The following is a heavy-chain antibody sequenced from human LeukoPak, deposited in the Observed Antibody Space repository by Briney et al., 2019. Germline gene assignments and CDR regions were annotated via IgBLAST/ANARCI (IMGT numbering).Heavy chain of an antibody. J-gene: IGHJ4*02. V-gene: IGHV4-61*01. D-gene: IGHD1-14*01. Sequence: PSETLSLTCTVSGGSISSSSYYWSWIRQPPGKGLEWIGYIYYSGSTNYNPSLKSRVTVSVDTSKNQFSLKLSSTTAADTAVYYCARDRAPDRGRLFDSWGQGTLVTVSS. CDR3: ARDRAPDRGRLFDS. CDR2: IYYSGST. CDR1: GGSISSSSYY.